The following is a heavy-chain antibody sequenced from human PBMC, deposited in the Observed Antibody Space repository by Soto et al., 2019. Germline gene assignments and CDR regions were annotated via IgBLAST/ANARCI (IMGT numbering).Heavy chain of an antibody. CDR2: IKEDGSEI. J-gene: IGHJ4*02. Sequence: EVQLVESGGGLVQPGGSLRLSCVASGFTFSSYWMCWVRQVPGKGLEWVANIKEDGSEIHYVDSVKGRFTISRDNANNSLYLQMSSLRVEDTAVYHCVRSSGWTGDYWGQGMLVTVSS. V-gene: IGHV3-7*04. CDR3: VRSSGWTGDY. D-gene: IGHD3-10*01. CDR1: GFTFSSYW.